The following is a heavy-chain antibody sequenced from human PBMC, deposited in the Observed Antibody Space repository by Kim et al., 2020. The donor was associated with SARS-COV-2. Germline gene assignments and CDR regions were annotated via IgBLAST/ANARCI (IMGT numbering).Heavy chain of an antibody. CDR2: VYHSGTT. V-gene: IGHV4-4*02. CDR3: ARPVAGSVWDV. CDR1: GGSISSNNW. J-gene: IGHJ6*02. Sequence: SETLSLICGVSGGSISSNNWWTWVRQPPGKGLEWIGDVYHSGTTNYNPSLKSRVTISVDKSKNQFFLNLRSMTAADTAVYYCARPVAGSVWDVWGQGTTVTVSS. D-gene: IGHD6-19*01.